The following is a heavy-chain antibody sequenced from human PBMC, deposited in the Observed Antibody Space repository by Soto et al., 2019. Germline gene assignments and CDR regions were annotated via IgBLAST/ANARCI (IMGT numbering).Heavy chain of an antibody. J-gene: IGHJ4*02. CDR2: ISSSSSYI. Sequence: PGGSLRLSCAASGCTFSSYSMNWVRQAPGKGLEWVSSISSSSSYIYYADSVKGRFTISRDNAKNSLYLQMNSLRAEDTAVYYCARDIQMSPITMIVVVNPPGDYWGQGTLVTVSS. V-gene: IGHV3-21*01. CDR3: ARDIQMSPITMIVVVNPPGDY. CDR1: GCTFSSYS. D-gene: IGHD3-22*01.